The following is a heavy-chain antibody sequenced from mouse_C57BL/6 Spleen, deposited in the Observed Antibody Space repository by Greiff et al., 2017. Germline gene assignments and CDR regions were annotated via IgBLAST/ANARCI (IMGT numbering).Heavy chain of an antibody. CDR1: GYSFTSYY. D-gene: IGHD3-3*01. CDR2: IYPGSGNT. Sequence: QVQLQQSGPELVKPGASVKISCKASGYSFTSYYIHWVKQRPGQGLEWIGWIYPGSGNTKYNEKFKGKATLTADTSSSTAYMQLSSLTSEDSSVYYCARINGDEGAGFAYWGQGTLVTVSA. J-gene: IGHJ3*01. CDR3: ARINGDEGAGFAY. V-gene: IGHV1-66*01.